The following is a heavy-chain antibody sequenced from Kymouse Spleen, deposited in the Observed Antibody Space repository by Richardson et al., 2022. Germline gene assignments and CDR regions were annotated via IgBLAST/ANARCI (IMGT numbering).Heavy chain of an antibody. J-gene: IGHJ5*02. Sequence: EVQLVESGGGLVKPGGSLRLSCAASGFTFSNAWMSWVRQAPGKGLEWVGRIKSKTDGGTTDYAAPVKGRFTISRDDSKNTLYLQMNSLKTEDTAVYYCTTESSGSDWFDPWGQGTLVTVSS. CDR2: IKSKTDGGTT. CDR3: TTESSGSDWFDP. D-gene: IGHD6-19*01. V-gene: IGHV3-15*01. CDR1: GFTFSNAW.